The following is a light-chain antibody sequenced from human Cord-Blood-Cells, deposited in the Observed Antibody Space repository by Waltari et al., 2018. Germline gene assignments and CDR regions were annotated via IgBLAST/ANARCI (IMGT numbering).Light chain of an antibody. CDR1: QSVSSSY. V-gene: IGKV3-20*01. CDR3: QQYGSSALT. CDR2: GAS. Sequence: EIVLTQSPGTLSLSPGERATLSCRASQSVSSSYLAWYQQKPGQAPRLLIYGASSRATGIPDRFSGSGSVTDFTLTISRLEPEGFAVYYCQQYGSSALTFGGGTKVEIK. J-gene: IGKJ4*01.